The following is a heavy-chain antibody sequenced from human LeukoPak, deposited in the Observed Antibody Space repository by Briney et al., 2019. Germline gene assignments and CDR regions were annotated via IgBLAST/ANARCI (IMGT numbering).Heavy chain of an antibody. CDR1: GYTFTSYD. CDR2: MKPNSGNT. V-gene: IGHV1-8*01. CDR3: ARVDSSSWYHYYMDV. D-gene: IGHD6-13*01. J-gene: IGHJ6*03. Sequence: VASVKVSCKASGYTFTSYDINGVRQATGQGHDWLGWMKPNSGNTGYAQKFQGRVTMTRKTSISTAYMELSSLRSEDTAVYYCARVDSSSWYHYYMDVWGKGTTVTVSS.